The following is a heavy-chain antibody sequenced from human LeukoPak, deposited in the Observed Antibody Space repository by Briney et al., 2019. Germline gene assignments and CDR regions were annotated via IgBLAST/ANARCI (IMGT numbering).Heavy chain of an antibody. J-gene: IGHJ4*02. V-gene: IGHV3-53*01. CDR1: GFTVSSNY. D-gene: IGHD2-2*01. Sequence: GGSLRLSCAASGFTVSSNYMSWVRQAPGKGLEWVSVIYSSGSTYYADSVKGRFTISRDNSKNTLHLQMNTLRAEDTAVYYCASRIVTAGSVDDWGQGTLVTASS. CDR3: ASRIVTAGSVDD. CDR2: IYSSGST.